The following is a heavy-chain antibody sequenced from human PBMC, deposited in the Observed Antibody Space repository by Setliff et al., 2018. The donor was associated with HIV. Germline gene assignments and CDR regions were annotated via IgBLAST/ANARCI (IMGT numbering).Heavy chain of an antibody. J-gene: IGHJ5*02. CDR1: GFTFSWYR. CDR3: ARGLWLGTFDL. D-gene: IGHD6-19*01. Sequence: GGSLRLSCAASGFTFSWYRMTWVRQAPGKGLEWVANINQDGSEKNYLDSVKGRFAISKDFAKRSVYLQMDNLRAEDTATYYCARGLWLGTFDLWGQGTLVTVSS. CDR2: INQDGSEK. V-gene: IGHV3-7*03.